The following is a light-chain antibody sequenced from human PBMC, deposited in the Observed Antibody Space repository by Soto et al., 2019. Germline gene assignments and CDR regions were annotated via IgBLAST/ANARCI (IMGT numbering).Light chain of an antibody. CDR3: RSYTSINTWV. V-gene: IGLV2-14*01. J-gene: IGLJ3*02. CDR1: SSDVGGYNY. CDR2: EVS. Sequence: QSALTQPASVSGFPGQSITISCTGTSSDVGGYNYVSWYQQHPGKAPKLMIYEVSNRPSGVSNRFSGSKSGNTASLTISGLQAEDEADYYCRSYTSINTWVFGGGTQLTVL.